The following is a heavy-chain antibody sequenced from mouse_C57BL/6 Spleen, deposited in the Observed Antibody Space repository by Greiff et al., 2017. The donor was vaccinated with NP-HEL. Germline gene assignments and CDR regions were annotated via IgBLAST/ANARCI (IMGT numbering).Heavy chain of an antibody. CDR1: GFTFSSYT. J-gene: IGHJ1*03. CDR2: ISGGGGNT. V-gene: IGHV5-9*01. Sequence: EVHLVESGGGLVKPGGSLKLSCAASGFTFSSYTMSWVRQTPEKRLEWVATISGGGGNTYYPDSVKGRFTISRDNAKNTLYLQMSSLRSEDTALYYCARHDFYWYFDVWGTGTTVTVSS. D-gene: IGHD2-13*01. CDR3: ARHDFYWYFDV.